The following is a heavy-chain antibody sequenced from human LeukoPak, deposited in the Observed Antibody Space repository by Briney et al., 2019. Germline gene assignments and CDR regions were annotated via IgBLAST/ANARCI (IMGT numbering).Heavy chain of an antibody. V-gene: IGHV3-21*01. Sequence: GGSLRLSCAASGLTFSNYGMNWVRQAPGMGLEWVSSISSSSSYIYYADSVKGRFTISRDNAKNSLYLQMNILRAEDTAVYCCARDRGGLYCSGASCYNPYYMDVWGKGTTVTVPS. J-gene: IGHJ6*03. CDR1: GLTFSNYG. CDR2: ISSSSSYI. CDR3: ARDRGGLYCSGASCYNPYYMDV. D-gene: IGHD2-2*02.